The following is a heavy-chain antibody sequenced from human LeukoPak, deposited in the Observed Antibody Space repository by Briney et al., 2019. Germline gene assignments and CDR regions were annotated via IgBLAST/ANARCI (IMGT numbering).Heavy chain of an antibody. D-gene: IGHD6-19*01. CDR3: ARENPYSSGWKSLDY. V-gene: IGHV3-43D*03. J-gene: IGHJ4*02. CDR2: ISWDGGST. CDR1: GFTFDDYA. Sequence: GGSLRLSCAASGFTFDDYAMHWVRQAPGKGLEWVSLISWDGGSTYYADSVKGRFTISRDNSKNSLYLQMNSLRAEDTAVYYCARENPYSSGWKSLDYWGQGTLVTVSS.